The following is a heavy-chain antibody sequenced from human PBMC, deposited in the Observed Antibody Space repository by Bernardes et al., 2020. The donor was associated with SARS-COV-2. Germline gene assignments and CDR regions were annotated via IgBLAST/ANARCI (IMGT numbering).Heavy chain of an antibody. J-gene: IGHJ6*02. CDR1: CGSLSYYY. CDR3: ARGDSYGINDGFDV. CDR2: VNQSGTA. V-gene: IGHV4-34*01. D-gene: IGHD5-18*01. Sequence: ETRSLTGGVYCGSLSYYYWHWIRPSPEKGLEWIWEVNQSGTAKYSPSLRTRVTISVDKSRNQFSLRLTSMTAADTSFYYCARGDSYGINDGFDVWGRGTAVTVSS.